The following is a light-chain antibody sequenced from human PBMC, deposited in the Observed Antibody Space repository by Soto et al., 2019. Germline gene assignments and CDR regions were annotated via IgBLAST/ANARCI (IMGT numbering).Light chain of an antibody. CDR2: GAS. J-gene: IGKJ1*01. CDR1: QYINTR. Sequence: EIVVTQSPATLSLSPGERATLSCRASQYINTRLAWYQHRPGQSPRLLIYGASTRATGIPARFSGSGSGTEFTLIISSLQSEDSAVYYCQQYNSWLWTFGQGTKVEIK. V-gene: IGKV3-15*01. CDR3: QQYNSWLWT.